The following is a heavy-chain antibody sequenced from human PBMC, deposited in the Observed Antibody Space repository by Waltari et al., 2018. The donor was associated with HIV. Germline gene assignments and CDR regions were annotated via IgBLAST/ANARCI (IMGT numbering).Heavy chain of an antibody. CDR2: ISWDSGRI. Sequence: EVQLVESGGALVQPGRSLRLSCSASGFTFDDYAMQWVRQAPGKGLVWVSGISWDSGRIGYADSVKCRFKISRDNTKNSLYLQMNSLRAEDTALYYCAKGARIYFSGSYYLYYFDQWGPGTLVTVSS. CDR1: GFTFDDYA. D-gene: IGHD3-10*01. V-gene: IGHV3-9*01. J-gene: IGHJ4*02. CDR3: AKGARIYFSGSYYLYYFDQ.